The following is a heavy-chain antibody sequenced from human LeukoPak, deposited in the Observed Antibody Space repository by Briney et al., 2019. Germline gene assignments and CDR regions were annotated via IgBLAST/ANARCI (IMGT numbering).Heavy chain of an antibody. Sequence: PSETLSLTCTVSGGSISSYYWSWIRQPPGEGLEWLGYIYYSGSTNYNPSLKSRVTISIDTSKNQFSLKLSSVTAADTAVYYCATFPHYDFWSGYPNWGQGTLVTVSS. CDR3: ATFPHYDFWSGYPN. CDR1: GGSISSYY. V-gene: IGHV4-59*01. D-gene: IGHD3-3*01. CDR2: IYYSGST. J-gene: IGHJ4*02.